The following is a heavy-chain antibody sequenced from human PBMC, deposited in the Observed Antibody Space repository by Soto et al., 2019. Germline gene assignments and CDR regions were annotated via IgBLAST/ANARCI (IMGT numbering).Heavy chain of an antibody. J-gene: IGHJ6*02. V-gene: IGHV3-23*01. D-gene: IGHD1-26*01. CDR2: ISGSGGNA. Sequence: LRLSCAASGFTFSSYAMSWVRQAPGKGLEWVSSISGSGGNAYYADAVKGRFSISRDNSKNTLRLQMNSLRADDTAVYYCAKDGASGSYPPYYYFGMDVWGQGTTVTVSS. CDR3: AKDGASGSYPPYYYFGMDV. CDR1: GFTFSSYA.